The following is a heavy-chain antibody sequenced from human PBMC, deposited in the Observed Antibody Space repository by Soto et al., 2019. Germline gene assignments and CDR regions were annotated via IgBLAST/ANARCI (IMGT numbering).Heavy chain of an antibody. CDR2: IRSKAYGGTT. CDR3: TREGFFGPPYYYYGMDV. Sequence: RLSCTASGFTFGDYAMSWVRQAPGKGLEWVGFIRSKAYGGTTEYAASVKGRFTISRDDSKSIAYLQMNSLKTEDTAVYYCTREGFFGPPYYYYGMDVWGQGTTVTVSS. J-gene: IGHJ6*02. CDR1: GFTFGDYA. D-gene: IGHD3-3*01. V-gene: IGHV3-49*04.